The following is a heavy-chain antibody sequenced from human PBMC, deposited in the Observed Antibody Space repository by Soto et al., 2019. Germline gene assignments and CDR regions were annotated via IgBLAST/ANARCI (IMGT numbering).Heavy chain of an antibody. CDR1: GYTFTSYG. CDR2: ISAYNGNT. V-gene: IGHV1-18*01. J-gene: IGHJ2*01. D-gene: IGHD3-22*01. Sequence: QVQLVQSGAEVKKPGASVKVSCKASGYTFTSYGISWVRQAPGQGLEWMGWISAYNGNTNYAQKLQGRFTMTTDTSTSTAYMELRSLRSDDTAVYYCARVPGRGYYYGEGYFDLWGRGTLVTVSS. CDR3: ARVPGRGYYYGEGYFDL.